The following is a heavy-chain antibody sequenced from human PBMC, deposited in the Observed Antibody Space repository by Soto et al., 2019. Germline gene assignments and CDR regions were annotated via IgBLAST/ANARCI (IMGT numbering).Heavy chain of an antibody. D-gene: IGHD6-13*01. CDR3: ARGGAAGGTDAFDI. V-gene: IGHV3-21*01. CDR2: ISSSSTYI. Sequence: EVQLVESGGGLVKPGGSLRLSCTASGFMFSSYTMNWVRQAPGKGLEWVSSISSSSTYIYYADSLKGRCTISRDNAKNSLYLQMNRLRAEDTAVYYCARGGAAGGTDAFDIWGQGTMVTVSS. CDR1: GFMFSSYT. J-gene: IGHJ3*02.